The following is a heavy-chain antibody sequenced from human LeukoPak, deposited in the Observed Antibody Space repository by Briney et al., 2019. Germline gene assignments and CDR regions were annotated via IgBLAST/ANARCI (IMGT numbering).Heavy chain of an antibody. D-gene: IGHD6-19*01. J-gene: IGHJ4*02. Sequence: GGSLRLSCAASGFTFSSYGMHWVRQAPGKGLEWVAVISYDGSNKYYADSVKGRFTISRDNSKNTLYLQMNSLRAEDTAVYYCARDLKVYSSGWIFDYWGQGTLVTVSS. CDR2: ISYDGSNK. CDR3: ARDLKVYSSGWIFDY. V-gene: IGHV3-30*03. CDR1: GFTFSSYG.